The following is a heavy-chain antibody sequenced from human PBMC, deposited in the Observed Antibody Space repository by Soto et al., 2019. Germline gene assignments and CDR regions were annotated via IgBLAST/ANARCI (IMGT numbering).Heavy chain of an antibody. Sequence: QVQLVQSGAEVKKPGASVKVSCKASGYTFTGYYMLWVRQAPGQGLEWMGWINPNSGGTNYAQKFQGRVTMTRDTSISTAYMELSRLRSDDTAVYYCARGAATSWFDYYGMDVWGQGTTVTVSS. CDR1: GYTFTGYY. V-gene: IGHV1-2*02. CDR2: INPNSGGT. CDR3: ARGAATSWFDYYGMDV. J-gene: IGHJ6*02. D-gene: IGHD6-25*01.